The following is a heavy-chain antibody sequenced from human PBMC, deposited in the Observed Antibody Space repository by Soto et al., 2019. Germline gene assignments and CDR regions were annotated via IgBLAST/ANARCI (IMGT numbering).Heavy chain of an antibody. J-gene: IGHJ6*02. CDR3: AGDRTSYAMDV. CDR1: GFTFSSYG. CDR2: IWYDGSNK. Sequence: QVQLVESGGGVVQPGRSLRLSCAASGFTFSSYGMHWVRQAPGKGLEWVAVIWYDGSNKNYGDSVKGRFTISRDNSKNTLYLQMNSLRAEDTAVYYCAGDRTSYAMDVWGQGTTVTVSS. V-gene: IGHV3-33*01.